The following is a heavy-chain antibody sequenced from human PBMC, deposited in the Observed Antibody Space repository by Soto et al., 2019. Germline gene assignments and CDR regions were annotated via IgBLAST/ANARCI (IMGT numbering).Heavy chain of an antibody. V-gene: IGHV1-18*01. Sequence: QVQLVQSGAEVKKPGASVKVSCKASGYTFTSYGISWVRQAPGQGLEWMGWSSAYNGNTNYAQKLQGRVTMTTDTPTSTSSMELRSLRSDDTAVYYCDRVLPAARFDYWGQGTLVTVSS. J-gene: IGHJ4*02. CDR2: SSAYNGNT. CDR1: GYTFTSYG. CDR3: DRVLPAARFDY. D-gene: IGHD6-6*01.